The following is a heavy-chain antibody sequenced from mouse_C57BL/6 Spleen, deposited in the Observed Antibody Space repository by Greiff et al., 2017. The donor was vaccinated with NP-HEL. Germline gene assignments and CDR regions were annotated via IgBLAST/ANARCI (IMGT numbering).Heavy chain of an antibody. Sequence: QVQLQQPGAELVRPGTSVKLSCKASGYTFTSYWMHWVKQRPGQGLEWIGVIDPSDSYTNYNQKFKGKATLTVDTSSSTAYMQLSSLTSEDSAVYYCARSAYYSNYGYFDVWGTGTTVTVSS. J-gene: IGHJ1*03. CDR3: ARSAYYSNYGYFDV. CDR2: IDPSDSYT. V-gene: IGHV1-59*01. D-gene: IGHD2-5*01. CDR1: GYTFTSYW.